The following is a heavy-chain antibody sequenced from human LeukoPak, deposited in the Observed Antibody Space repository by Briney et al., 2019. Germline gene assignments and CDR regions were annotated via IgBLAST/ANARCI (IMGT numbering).Heavy chain of an antibody. CDR1: GYTFTGYY. V-gene: IGHV1-2*02. J-gene: IGHJ5*02. CDR2: INPNTGDT. CDR3: GRGNKSFDP. Sequence: GASVKVSCKASGYTFTGYYIHWVRQAPGQGLEWMAWINPNTGDTNYAPKFQGRVTMIKDTSTNSAYMELNKLTSDDTAVYYCGRGNKSFDPWGQGTLVTVSS.